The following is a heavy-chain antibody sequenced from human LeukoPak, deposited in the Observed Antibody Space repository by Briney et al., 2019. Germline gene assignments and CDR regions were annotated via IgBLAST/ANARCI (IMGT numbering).Heavy chain of an antibody. CDR2: ISSSSSYI. D-gene: IGHD6-13*01. V-gene: IGHV3-21*01. CDR1: GFTFSSYS. J-gene: IGHJ4*02. CDR3: ARAGIAAAGPFDY. Sequence: PAGSLRLSCAASGFTFSSYSMNWVRQAPGKGLEWVSSISSSSSYIYYANSVKGRFTISRDNAKNSLYLQMNSPRAEDTAVYYCARAGIAAAGPFDYWGQGTLVTVSS.